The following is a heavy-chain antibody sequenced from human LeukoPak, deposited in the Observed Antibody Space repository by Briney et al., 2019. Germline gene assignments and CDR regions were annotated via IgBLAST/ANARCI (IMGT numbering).Heavy chain of an antibody. V-gene: IGHV3-30*01. D-gene: IGHD2-2*01. CDR3: ARDALPNYYYYYYMDV. Sequence: GGSLRLSCAASGFTFSSYAMHWVRQAPGKGLEWVAVISYDGSNKYYADSVKGRFTISRDNSKNTLYPQMNSLRAEDTAVYYCARDALPNYYYYYYMDVWGKGTTVTVSS. CDR1: GFTFSSYA. J-gene: IGHJ6*03. CDR2: ISYDGSNK.